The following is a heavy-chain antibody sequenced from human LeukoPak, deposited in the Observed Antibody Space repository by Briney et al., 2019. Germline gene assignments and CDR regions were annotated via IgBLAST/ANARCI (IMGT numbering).Heavy chain of an antibody. CDR2: IKSKTDGGTT. Sequence: GSLRLFCAASGFTFRNAWMSWVRQAPGEGLEWVGRIKSKTDGGTTDYAAPVKGRFTISRDDSKNTLYLQMNSLKTEDTAVYYCTTGYSSSWSPDYWGQGTLVTVSS. CDR1: GFTFRNAW. CDR3: TTGYSSSWSPDY. D-gene: IGHD6-13*01. J-gene: IGHJ4*02. V-gene: IGHV3-15*01.